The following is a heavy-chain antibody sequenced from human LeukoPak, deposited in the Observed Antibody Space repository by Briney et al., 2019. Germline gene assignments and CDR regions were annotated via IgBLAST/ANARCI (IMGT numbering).Heavy chain of an antibody. CDR2: ISYDGSNK. CDR1: GFTFSSYA. J-gene: IGHJ4*02. CDR3: AKDRSSSWALDY. V-gene: IGHV3-30*04. D-gene: IGHD6-13*01. Sequence: QTGGSLRLSCAASGFTFSSYAMHWVRQAPGKGLEWVAVISYDGSNKYYADSVKGRFTISRDNSKNTLYLQMNSLRAEDTAVYYCAKDRSSSWALDYWGQGTLVTVSS.